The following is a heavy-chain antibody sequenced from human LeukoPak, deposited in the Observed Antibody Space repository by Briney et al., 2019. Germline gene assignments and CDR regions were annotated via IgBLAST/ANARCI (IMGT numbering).Heavy chain of an antibody. J-gene: IGHJ3*02. CDR3: ARGVVGYLDAFDI. D-gene: IGHD5-12*01. CDR1: GGSISSYY. CDR2: IYYSGST. V-gene: IGHV4-59*01. Sequence: PSETLSLTCTVSGGSISSYYWSWIRQPPGKGLEWIGYIYYSGSTNYNPSLKSRVTISVDTSKNQFSLKLSSVTAADTAVYYCARGVVGYLDAFDIWGQGTMVTVSS.